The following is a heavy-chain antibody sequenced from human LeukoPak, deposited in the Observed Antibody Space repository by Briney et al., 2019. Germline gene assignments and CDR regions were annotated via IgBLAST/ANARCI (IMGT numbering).Heavy chain of an antibody. D-gene: IGHD6-19*01. CDR2: IYYSGST. V-gene: IGHV4-31*03. J-gene: IGHJ6*04. Sequence: PSETLSLTCTVSGGSISSGGYYWSWIRQHPGKGLEWIGYIYYSGSTYYNPSLKSRVTTSVDTSKNQFSLKLSSVTAADTAVYYCARDRDIAVAGTRYYYYGMDVWGKGTTVTVSS. CDR3: ARDRDIAVAGTRYYYYGMDV. CDR1: GGSISSGGYY.